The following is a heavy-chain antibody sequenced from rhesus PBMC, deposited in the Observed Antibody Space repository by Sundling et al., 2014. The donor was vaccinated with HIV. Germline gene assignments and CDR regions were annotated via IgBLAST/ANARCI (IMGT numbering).Heavy chain of an antibody. CDR2: ISGSSGNT. CDR3: ARDVGWGGFDY. D-gene: IGHD1-44*01. CDR1: GGSISDSYR. V-gene: IGHV4S10*01. J-gene: IGHJ4*01. Sequence: QVQLQESGPGVVKPSETLSLTCAVSGGSISDSYRWSWIRQPPGKGLEWIGYISGSSGNTYYNPSLKSRVTISKDTSKNQFSLKLTSVTAADTAVYYCARDVGWGGFDYWGQGVLVTVSS.